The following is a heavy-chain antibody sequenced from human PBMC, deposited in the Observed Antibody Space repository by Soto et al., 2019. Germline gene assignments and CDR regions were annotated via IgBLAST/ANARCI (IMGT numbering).Heavy chain of an antibody. J-gene: IGHJ6*01. CDR2: IWYDGSNK. V-gene: IGHV3-33*01. CDR3: ARDRGGGDYGDYQYYYYGMDV. D-gene: IGHD4-17*01. CDR1: GFTISSYG. Sequence: WGSLRHSCAASGFTISSYGMHWVRQAPGKGLEWVAVIWYDGSNKYYADSVKGRFTISRDNSKNTLYLQMNSLRAEDTAVYYCARDRGGGDYGDYQYYYYGMDVWGQGTTVTVSS.